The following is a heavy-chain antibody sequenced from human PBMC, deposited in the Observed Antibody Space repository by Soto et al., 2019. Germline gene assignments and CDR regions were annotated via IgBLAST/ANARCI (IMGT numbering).Heavy chain of an antibody. CDR3: ARDSTWIPYYHYGMDV. V-gene: IGHV3-53*01. J-gene: IGHJ6*02. CDR2: IYSGGNT. CDR1: GFSVSSNY. D-gene: IGHD5-18*01. Sequence: PGGSLSLSCAASGFSVSSNYMSWVRQAPGKGLEWVSVIYSGGNTHYADSVKGRFTISRDNSKNTLYLQMNSLRAEDTAVYYCARDSTWIPYYHYGMDVWGQGTTVTVSS.